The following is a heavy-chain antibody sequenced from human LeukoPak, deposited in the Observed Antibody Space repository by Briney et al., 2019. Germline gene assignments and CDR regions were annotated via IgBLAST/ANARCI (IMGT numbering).Heavy chain of an antibody. V-gene: IGHV4-4*09. CDR1: GGSISRYY. CDR3: ARHAVSTYYYYYYMDV. J-gene: IGHJ6*03. D-gene: IGHD6-13*01. CDR2: IYTSGST. Sequence: WETLSLTCTVSGGSISRYYWSWIRQPPGKGLQWSGYIYTSGSTNYNPSLKSRVTISVDTSKNQFSLKLSSVTAADTAVYYCARHAVSTYYYYYYMDVRGKGTTVTVSS.